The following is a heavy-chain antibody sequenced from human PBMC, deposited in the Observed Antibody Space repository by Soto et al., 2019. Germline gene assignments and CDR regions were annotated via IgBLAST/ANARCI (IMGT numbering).Heavy chain of an antibody. Sequence: QLQLQESGSGLVKPSQTLSLTCAVSGGSIRSGGYSWSWIRQPPGKGLEWIGYIYHSGSTYYNQSLTSRVTITVDRSKNQFALKLSSVTAADTAVYYCTAGGGLPRYYWGQGTLVTVSS. V-gene: IGHV4-30-2*01. CDR3: TAGGGLPRYY. J-gene: IGHJ4*02. CDR1: GGSIRSGGYS. CDR2: IYHSGST. D-gene: IGHD5-12*01.